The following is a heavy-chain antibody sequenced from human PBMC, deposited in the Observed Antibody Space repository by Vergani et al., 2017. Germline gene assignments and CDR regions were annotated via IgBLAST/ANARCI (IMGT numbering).Heavy chain of an antibody. CDR1: GGTFSSYA. V-gene: IGHV1-69*01. Sequence: QVQLVQSGAEVKKPGSSVKVSCKASGGTFSSYAISWVRQAPGQGLEWMGGIIPIFGTANYAQKFQGSVTITADESTSTAYLELSSLRSEDTAVYYCARVGTIFGVVTDYYYYMDVWGKGTTVTVSS. D-gene: IGHD3-3*01. CDR2: IIPIFGTA. J-gene: IGHJ6*03. CDR3: ARVGTIFGVVTDYYYYMDV.